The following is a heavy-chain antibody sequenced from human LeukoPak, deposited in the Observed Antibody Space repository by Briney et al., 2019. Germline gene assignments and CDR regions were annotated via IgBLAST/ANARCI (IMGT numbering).Heavy chain of an antibody. Sequence: GASVKVSCKASGYTFISYGISWVRQAPGQGLEWMGWIITYNGNTNYAQKLQGRVTMTTDTSTSTAYMELRSLRSDDTAVYYCARGPYCSGGTCYSQYFDYWGQGTLVTVSS. CDR2: IITYNGNT. D-gene: IGHD2-15*01. CDR1: GYTFISYG. J-gene: IGHJ4*02. V-gene: IGHV1-18*01. CDR3: ARGPYCSGGTCYSQYFDY.